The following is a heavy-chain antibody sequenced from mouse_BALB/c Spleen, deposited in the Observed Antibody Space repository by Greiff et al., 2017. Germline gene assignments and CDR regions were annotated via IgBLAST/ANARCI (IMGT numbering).Heavy chain of an antibody. Sequence: EVQRVESGGDLVKPGGSLKLSCAASGFTFSSYGMSWVRQTPDKRLEWVATISSGGSYTYYPDSVKGRFTISRDNAKNTLYLQMSSLKSEDTAMYYCARHGTTTCPWFAYWGQGTLVTVSA. CDR2: ISSGGSYT. V-gene: IGHV5-6*01. D-gene: IGHD5-5*01. J-gene: IGHJ3*01. CDR3: ARHGTTTCPWFAY. CDR1: GFTFSSYG.